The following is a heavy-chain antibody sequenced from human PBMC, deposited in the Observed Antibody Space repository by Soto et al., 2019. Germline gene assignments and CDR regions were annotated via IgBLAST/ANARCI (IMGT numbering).Heavy chain of an antibody. J-gene: IGHJ3*01. Sequence: PGGSLRLSCAASGFTFSSYAVHWVRQVPGKGLEWMAVISKSGFTKYYADSVKGRFTISRDNSRNTLYLEMNSLRPEDTAEYFCAREGGYTNSFDVWGQGTVVTVSS. CDR1: GFTFSSYA. V-gene: IGHV3-30-3*01. D-gene: IGHD5-12*01. CDR2: ISKSGFTK. CDR3: AREGGYTNSFDV.